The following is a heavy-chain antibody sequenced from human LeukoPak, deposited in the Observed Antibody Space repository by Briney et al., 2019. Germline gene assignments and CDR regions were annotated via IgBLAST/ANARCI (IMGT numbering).Heavy chain of an antibody. V-gene: IGHV3-33*01. CDR2: IWYDGSNK. CDR1: GFTFSSYG. Sequence: HPGGSLRLSCAASGFTFSSYGMHWVRQAPGKGLEWVAVIWYDGSNKYYADSVKGRFTISRHNSKNTLYLQMNSLRAEDTAVYYCASNIVGATFDYWGQGTLVTVSS. J-gene: IGHJ4*02. CDR3: ASNIVGATFDY. D-gene: IGHD1-26*01.